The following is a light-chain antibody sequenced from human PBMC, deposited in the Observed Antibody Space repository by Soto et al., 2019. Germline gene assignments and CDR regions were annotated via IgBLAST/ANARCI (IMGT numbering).Light chain of an antibody. V-gene: IGKV3-20*01. CDR1: QSVSSSY. CDR3: QHYGGSPSFT. J-gene: IGKJ3*01. CDR2: GAS. Sequence: EIVLTQSPGTLSLSPGERATLSCRASQSVSSSYLGWYQQKPGQAPRLLIYGASGRATGIPDRCSGSGSVTDFTLTISRLEPEDFAIYYCQHYGGSPSFTFGPGTKVDIK.